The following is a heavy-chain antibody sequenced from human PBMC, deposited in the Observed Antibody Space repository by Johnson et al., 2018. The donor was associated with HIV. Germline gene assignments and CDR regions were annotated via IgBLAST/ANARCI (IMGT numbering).Heavy chain of an antibody. Sequence: VQLVESGGGVVRPGGSLRISCAASGFTFDDYGMSWVRQAPGKGLEWVSGINWNGGSTGYADSVKGRFTISRDNAKNSLYLQMNSLRAEDTAVYYCARRTYCTGDSCSSGLGTFDLWGQGAMVTVSS. D-gene: IGHD2-15*01. CDR2: INWNGGST. CDR3: ARRTYCTGDSCSSGLGTFDL. V-gene: IGHV3-20*04. CDR1: GFTFDDYG. J-gene: IGHJ3*01.